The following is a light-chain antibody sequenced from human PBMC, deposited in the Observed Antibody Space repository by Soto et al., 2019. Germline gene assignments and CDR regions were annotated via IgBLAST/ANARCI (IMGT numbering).Light chain of an antibody. CDR2: DVS. V-gene: IGLV2-14*03. Sequence: QSALTQPASVSXXXXXXXXXXXXXXXXXIGAYNSVSWYQQLPGKAPQLMIYDVSFRPSGISSRFSGSKSGNTASLTISGLRPDDDADYYCASYTTARIRVFGGGTKLTVL. CDR1: XXXIGAYNS. J-gene: IGLJ2*01. CDR3: ASYTTARIRV.